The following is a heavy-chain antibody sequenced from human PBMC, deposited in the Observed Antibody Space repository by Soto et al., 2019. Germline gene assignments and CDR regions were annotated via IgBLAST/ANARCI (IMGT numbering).Heavy chain of an antibody. D-gene: IGHD6-13*01. Sequence: QVQLVQSGTEVRKPGASVKVSCKTSGYTFTNFGISWVRQAPGQGLEWMGWISAFNGHTHHAQKFQSRVTLTTDTSTTTAFLELRSLRSDDTAVYYCAREPPRATAGLNYFDPWGQGTLVSVSS. CDR3: AREPPRATAGLNYFDP. J-gene: IGHJ5*02. CDR1: GYTFTNFG. V-gene: IGHV1-18*01. CDR2: ISAFNGHT.